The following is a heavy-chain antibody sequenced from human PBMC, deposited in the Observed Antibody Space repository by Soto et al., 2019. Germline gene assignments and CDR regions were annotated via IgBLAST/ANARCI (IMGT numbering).Heavy chain of an antibody. J-gene: IGHJ6*02. V-gene: IGHV3-48*02. Sequence: GGSLRLSCAASGFTLSGHNMNWVRQAPGKGLEWVSCIDGRGTTMYYADSVKGRFTVSRDNAKNSVYLQMNSLKDGDTAVYYCARSGTGTNYYYYGMDVWGQGTTVTVS. CDR2: IDGRGTTM. CDR3: ARSGTGTNYYYYGMDV. CDR1: GFTLSGHN. D-gene: IGHD1-1*01.